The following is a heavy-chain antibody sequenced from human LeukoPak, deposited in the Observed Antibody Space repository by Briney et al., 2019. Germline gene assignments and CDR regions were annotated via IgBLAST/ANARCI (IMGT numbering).Heavy chain of an antibody. V-gene: IGHV3-21*01. CDR3: ARGSVTTGPFGMDV. J-gene: IGHJ6*02. CDR1: GFTFSTDP. Sequence: GGSLRLSCAASGFTFSTDPMNWVRQAPGKGLEWVSSIGGNSRSIYYADSVKGRFTISRDNAKNSVYLQMNSLRVEDTAVYYCARGSVTTGPFGMDVWGQGTTVTVSS. CDR2: IGGNSRSI. D-gene: IGHD5-18*01.